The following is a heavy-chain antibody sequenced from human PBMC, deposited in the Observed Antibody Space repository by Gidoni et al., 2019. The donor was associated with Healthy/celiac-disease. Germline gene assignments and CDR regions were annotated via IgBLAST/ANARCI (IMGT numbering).Heavy chain of an antibody. CDR1: RLTFRSYA. V-gene: IGHV3-30-3*01. Sequence: VQLVVSGGGVVQPVRSLRLSCAAPRLTFRSYAMHWVRQAPGKGLEWVAVISYDGSNQYYAESVKGRFTSSRDNSKNTLYLQMNSLRAEEMAVYYCARDRVYGGNSSSGYWGQGTLVTVSS. J-gene: IGHJ4*02. CDR2: ISYDGSNQ. D-gene: IGHD4-17*01. CDR3: ARDRVYGGNSSSGY.